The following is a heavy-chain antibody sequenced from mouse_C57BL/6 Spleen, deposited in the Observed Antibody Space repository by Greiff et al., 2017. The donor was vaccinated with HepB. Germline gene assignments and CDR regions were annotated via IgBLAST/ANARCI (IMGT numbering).Heavy chain of an antibody. CDR1: GYTFTSYW. CDR3: AKSLWNGDYFDY. Sequence: QVQLKQPGAELVRPGTSVKLSCKASGYTFTSYWMHWVKQRPGQGLEWIGVIDPSDSYTNYNQKFKGKATLTVDTSSSTAYMQLSSLTSEDSAVYYCAKSLWNGDYFDYWGQGTTLTVSS. V-gene: IGHV1-59*01. D-gene: IGHD1-1*02. CDR2: IDPSDSYT. J-gene: IGHJ2*01.